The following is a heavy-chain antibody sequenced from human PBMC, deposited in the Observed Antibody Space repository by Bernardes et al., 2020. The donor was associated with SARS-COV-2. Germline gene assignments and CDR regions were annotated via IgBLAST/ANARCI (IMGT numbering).Heavy chain of an antibody. CDR1: GFTFSSYS. J-gene: IGHJ6*02. V-gene: IGHV3-48*02. Sequence: GSLRLSCAASGFTFSSYSMNWVRQAPGKGLEWVSYISSSSSTIYYADSVKGRFTISRDNAKNSLYLQMNSLRDEDTAVYYCARDDRSSSGYYYYGMDVWGQGTTVTVSS. D-gene: IGHD6-6*01. CDR2: ISSSSSTI. CDR3: ARDDRSSSGYYYYGMDV.